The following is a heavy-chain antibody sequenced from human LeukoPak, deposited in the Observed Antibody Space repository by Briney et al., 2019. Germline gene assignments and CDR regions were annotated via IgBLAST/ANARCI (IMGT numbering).Heavy chain of an antibody. CDR3: ARDPEGHGYYFDY. CDR2: IHTSGST. D-gene: IGHD3-3*01. CDR1: GGPTSNYF. V-gene: IGHV4-4*07. J-gene: IGHJ4*02. Sequence: SETLSLTCTVSGGPTSNYFCTWLRQSAGKGLEWIGRIHTSGSTNYNPSLKSRVSMSVDTSKNQFSLKLSSVIAADTAVYYCARDPEGHGYYFDYWGQGALVTVSS.